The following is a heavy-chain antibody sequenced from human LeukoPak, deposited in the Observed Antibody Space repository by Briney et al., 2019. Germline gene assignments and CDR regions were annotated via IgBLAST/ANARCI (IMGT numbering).Heavy chain of an antibody. CDR3: ARDRSYIWFDP. D-gene: IGHD1-26*01. CDR2: FYYSGST. Sequence: AETLSLTCTVSGGSISSYYWSWIRQPPGKGLEWIGYFYYSGSTNYNPSLKSRVTISVDTSKNQFSLKLSSVTAADTAVYYCARDRSYIWFDPWGQGTLVTVSS. J-gene: IGHJ5*02. CDR1: GGSISSYY. V-gene: IGHV4-59*01.